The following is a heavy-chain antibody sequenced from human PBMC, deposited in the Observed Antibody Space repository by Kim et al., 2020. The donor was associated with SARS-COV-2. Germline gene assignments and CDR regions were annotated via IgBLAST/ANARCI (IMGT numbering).Heavy chain of an antibody. D-gene: IGHD5-12*01. CDR2: ISSSGTYA. CDR3: ARDRGGHHGYASDH. Sequence: GGSLRLSCAASGFTFSDYYMSWIRQAPGKGLEWVSSISSSGTYANYANSVKGRFTISRDNARNSLSLQMNSLRGEDTAVYYCARDRGGHHGYASDHWGQGPLVTVSS. J-gene: IGHJ4*02. CDR1: GFTFSDYY. V-gene: IGHV3-11*05.